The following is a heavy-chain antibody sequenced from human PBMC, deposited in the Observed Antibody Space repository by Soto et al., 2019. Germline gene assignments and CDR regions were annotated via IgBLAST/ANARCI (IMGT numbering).Heavy chain of an antibody. J-gene: IGHJ3*01. Sequence: QVQLQESGPGLVKPPQTLSLTCTVSSVSFSSGDYYWSWIRQPPGKGLERIGYIYYSDNTYSNPSLKSGVAISGDTSRRQFSLRLGSVTAADSAVYYSAKLEMIRFGVVVGPNDEFDGWGQGIMVTDSS. V-gene: IGHV4-30-4*01. CDR3: AKLEMIRFGVVVGPNDEFDG. CDR1: SVSFSSGDYY. CDR2: IYYSDNT. D-gene: IGHD2-2*01.